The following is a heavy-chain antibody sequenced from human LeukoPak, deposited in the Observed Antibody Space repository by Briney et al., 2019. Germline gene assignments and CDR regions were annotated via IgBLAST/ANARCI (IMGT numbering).Heavy chain of an antibody. CDR3: ARESGDVNDDE. D-gene: IGHD1-26*01. CDR2: IYYSGST. J-gene: IGHJ4*02. Sequence: PSETLSLTCTVSGGSISSYYWSWIRQPPGKGLEWIGYIYYSGSTNYNPSLKSRVTISVDTSKNQFSLKLSSVTAADTAVYYCARESGDVNDDEWGQGTLVTVSS. V-gene: IGHV4-59*01. CDR1: GGSISSYY.